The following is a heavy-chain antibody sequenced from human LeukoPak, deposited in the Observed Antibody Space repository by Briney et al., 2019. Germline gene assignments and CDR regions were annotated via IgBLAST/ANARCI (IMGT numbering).Heavy chain of an antibody. Sequence: SKTLSLTCTVSGGSISSSDFYWGWVRQPPGKGLELIGTFYYSGSTSYNPSLRSRVTISGDTSKNQSSLTLSSVTAADTAVYYCARVPRDPLHNFGYFDYWGQGTLVTVFS. J-gene: IGHJ4*02. CDR3: ARVPRDPLHNFGYFDY. D-gene: IGHD1-1*01. CDR1: GGSISSSDFY. CDR2: FYYSGST. V-gene: IGHV4-39*01.